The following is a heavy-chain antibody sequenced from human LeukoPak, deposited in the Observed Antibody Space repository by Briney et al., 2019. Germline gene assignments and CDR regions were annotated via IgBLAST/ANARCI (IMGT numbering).Heavy chain of an antibody. CDR1: GFTFSSYS. V-gene: IGHV3-48*01. CDR3: ARGERPHDVVVLTGAY. J-gene: IGHJ4*02. Sequence: GGSLRLSCAASGFTFSSYSMNWVRQAPGKGLEWVSYISSSSNTIYYADSVKGRFTIFRDNAKNSLYLQMNSLRAEDTAVYYWARGERPHDVVVLTGAYWGQGTLVTVSS. CDR2: ISSSSNTI. D-gene: IGHD2-2*01.